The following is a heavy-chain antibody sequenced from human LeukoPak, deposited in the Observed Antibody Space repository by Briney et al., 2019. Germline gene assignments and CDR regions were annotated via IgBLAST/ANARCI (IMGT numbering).Heavy chain of an antibody. J-gene: IGHJ4*02. CDR2: FCNSGGRT. CDR1: EFTFSSYS. D-gene: IGHD2-15*01. CDR3: AKDPEYCSNGSCYHLDY. V-gene: IGHV3-23*01. Sequence: PGGSLRLSCAASEFTFSSYSMNWVRQAPGKGLEWVSTFCNSGGRTYYADSVKGRFTISRDNSKNTLYLQMNSLRAEDTAVYYCAKDPEYCSNGSCYHLDYWGQGTLVTVSS.